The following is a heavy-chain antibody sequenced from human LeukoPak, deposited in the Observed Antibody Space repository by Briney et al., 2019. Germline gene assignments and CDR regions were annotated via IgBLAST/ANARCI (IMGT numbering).Heavy chain of an antibody. CDR3: ARGPSAAAGIDYYYYGMDV. V-gene: IGHV3-11*05. CDR1: GFTFSDYY. Sequence: GGSPRLSCAASGFTFSDYYMSWIRQAPGKGLEWVSYISSSSSYTNYADSVKGRFTISRDNAKNSLYLQMNSLRAEDTAVYYCARGPSAAAGIDYYYYGMDVWGQGTTVTVSS. D-gene: IGHD6-13*01. CDR2: ISSSSSYT. J-gene: IGHJ6*02.